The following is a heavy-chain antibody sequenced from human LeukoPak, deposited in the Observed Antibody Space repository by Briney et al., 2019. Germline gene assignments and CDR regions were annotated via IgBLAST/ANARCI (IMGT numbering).Heavy chain of an antibody. CDR1: GYTFTSYD. J-gene: IGHJ3*02. V-gene: IGHV1-46*01. CDR2: FNPTYDIP. D-gene: IGHD3-9*01. CDR3: AKDPRNILTGDYDDFDI. Sequence: ASVKVSCKASGYTFTSYDINWVRQAPGQGLEWMGIFNPTYDIPIYAQTFEGRVTMTRDMSTSTVYMELSTLRSDDTAVYFCAKDPRNILTGDYDDFDIWGQGTMVIVSS.